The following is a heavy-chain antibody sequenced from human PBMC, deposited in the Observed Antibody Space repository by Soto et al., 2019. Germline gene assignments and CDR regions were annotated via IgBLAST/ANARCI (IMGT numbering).Heavy chain of an antibody. CDR2: IYWDDDK. CDR3: AHRAGVQGKWNGGYFDF. Sequence: QITLEESGPARVKPTQTLTLTCTFSGFSRSTGGVGVGWIRQPPGKALERLALIYWDDDKRYSPSLRSRLTVTKDTSSNPVVLTMTNMDPVDTATYYCAHRAGVQGKWNGGYFDFWGQGALVTVSS. D-gene: IGHD1-1*01. J-gene: IGHJ4*02. V-gene: IGHV2-5*02. CDR1: GFSRSTGGVG.